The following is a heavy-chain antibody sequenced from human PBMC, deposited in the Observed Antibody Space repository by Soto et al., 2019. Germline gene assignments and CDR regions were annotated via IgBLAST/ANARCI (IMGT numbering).Heavy chain of an antibody. CDR3: ARTGYSSGWYKAAFDI. CDR2: INHSGST. V-gene: IGHV4-34*01. CDR1: GGSFSGYY. Sequence: SETLSLTCAVYGGSFSGYYWSWIRQPPGKGLEWFGEINHSGSTNYNPSLKSRVTISVDTSRNQFSLKLSSVTAADTAVYFCARTGYSSGWYKAAFDIWGQGTMVTVSS. D-gene: IGHD6-19*01. J-gene: IGHJ3*02.